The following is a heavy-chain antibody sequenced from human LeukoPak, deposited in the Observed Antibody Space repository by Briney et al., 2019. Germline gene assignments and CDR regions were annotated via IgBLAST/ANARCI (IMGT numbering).Heavy chain of an antibody. CDR2: INHSGST. CDR3: ARDVGRDYLDY. Sequence: SETLSLTCAVYGGSFSGYYWSWIRQPPGKGLEWIGEINHSGSTNYNPSLKSRVTISVDTSKNQFSLKLSSVTAADTAVYYCARDVGRDYLDYWGQGTLVTVSS. V-gene: IGHV4-34*01. J-gene: IGHJ4*02. CDR1: GGSFSGYY. D-gene: IGHD3-10*01.